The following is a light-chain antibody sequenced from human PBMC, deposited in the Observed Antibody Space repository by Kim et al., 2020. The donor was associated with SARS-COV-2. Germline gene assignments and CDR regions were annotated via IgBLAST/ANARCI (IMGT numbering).Light chain of an antibody. CDR2: DAF. CDR1: RTVNNC. Sequence: LSLSPGAKATLSCRTSRTVNNCIAWYQQKPGRAPRLLIHDAFNRATGTPMRFSGSGSGTDFTLTISSLEPDDFAVYYCHQCSDWPITFGQGTRLEIK. V-gene: IGKV3-11*01. CDR3: HQCSDWPIT. J-gene: IGKJ5*01.